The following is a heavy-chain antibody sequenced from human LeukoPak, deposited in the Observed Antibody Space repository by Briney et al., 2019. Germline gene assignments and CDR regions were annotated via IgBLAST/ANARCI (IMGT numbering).Heavy chain of an antibody. CDR2: INPNSGGT. Sequence: GASVKVSCKASGYTFTGYYMHWVRQAPGQGLEWMGWINPNSGGTNYAQKFQGRVTMTRDTSNSTAYMELSRLKSDDTAVYYCARVYTMVRGVIGYWGQGTLVTVSS. CDR3: ARVYTMVRGVIGY. V-gene: IGHV1-2*02. D-gene: IGHD3-10*01. CDR1: GYTFTGYY. J-gene: IGHJ4*02.